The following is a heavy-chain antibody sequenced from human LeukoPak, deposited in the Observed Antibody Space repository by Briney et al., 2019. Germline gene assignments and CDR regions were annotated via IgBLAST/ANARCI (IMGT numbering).Heavy chain of an antibody. Sequence: SDKVSCKASVGTFSSYAISSVRQDPGQGLECMGRIIPIFGTANYAQKLQGRVTVTADESTSTDYMELSSLRSEDTAVYYCARVRSIAVAGTGWFDPWGQGTLVTVSS. D-gene: IGHD6-19*01. CDR3: ARVRSIAVAGTGWFDP. CDR1: VGTFSSYA. CDR2: IIPIFGTA. J-gene: IGHJ5*02. V-gene: IGHV1-69*13.